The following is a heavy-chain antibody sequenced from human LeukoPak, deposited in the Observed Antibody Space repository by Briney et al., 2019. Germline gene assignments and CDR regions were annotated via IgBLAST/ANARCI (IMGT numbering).Heavy chain of an antibody. J-gene: IGHJ4*02. CDR2: IYISAIT. CDR1: GFSISSND. D-gene: IGHD3-10*01. CDR3: AKRSPPY. Sequence: GGSLRLSCTASGFSISSNDMNWVRQSPGKGLEWVSLIYISAITKYADSVKGRFTVSRDNSKNTLYLQMNSLRAEDTAVYYCAKRSPPYWGQGALVTVSS. V-gene: IGHV3-66*04.